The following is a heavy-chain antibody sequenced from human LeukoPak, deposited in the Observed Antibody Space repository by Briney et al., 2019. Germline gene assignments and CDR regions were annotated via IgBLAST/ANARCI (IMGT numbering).Heavy chain of an antibody. CDR3: ARGPPPDFDC. Sequence: SETLSLTCTVSGGSISSFYWSWIRQPAGKGLEWIGRIYTSGSTDYNPSLQSRVTMSVDTSKDQFSLKLSSVTAADTAEYYCARGPPPDFDCWGQGTLVTVSS. CDR1: GGSISSFY. J-gene: IGHJ4*02. V-gene: IGHV4-4*07. CDR2: IYTSGST.